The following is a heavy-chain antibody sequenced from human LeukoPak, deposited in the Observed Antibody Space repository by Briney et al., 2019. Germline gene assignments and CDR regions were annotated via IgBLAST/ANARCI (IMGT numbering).Heavy chain of an antibody. CDR3: ARETTTVVTLYYFDY. CDR1: GGSISSSNW. D-gene: IGHD4-23*01. CDR2: IYHSGST. Sequence: SGTLSLTCAVSGGSISSSNWWSWVRQPPGKGLEWIGEIYHSGSTNYNPSLKSRVTISVDKSKNQFSLKLSSVTAADTAVYYCARETTTVVTLYYFDYWGQGTLVTVSS. J-gene: IGHJ4*02. V-gene: IGHV4-4*02.